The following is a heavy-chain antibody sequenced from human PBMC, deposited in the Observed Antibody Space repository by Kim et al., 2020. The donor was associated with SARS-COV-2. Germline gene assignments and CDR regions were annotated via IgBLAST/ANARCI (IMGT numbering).Heavy chain of an antibody. Sequence: APVKVSCKVSGDTLTELSMHWVRQAPGKGLEWMGNIDPEDGKTIYVEKFQGKVTMTADTSTDTVYMELSSLRFEDTAVYFCSTGERRCSGASCYSAWGQGTLVTVSS. CDR3: STGERRCSGASCYSA. D-gene: IGHD2-15*01. CDR2: IDPEDGKT. CDR1: GDTLTELS. J-gene: IGHJ5*02. V-gene: IGHV1-24*01.